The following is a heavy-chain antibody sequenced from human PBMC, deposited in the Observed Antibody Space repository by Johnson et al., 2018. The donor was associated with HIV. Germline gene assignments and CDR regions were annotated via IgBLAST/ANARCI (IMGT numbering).Heavy chain of an antibody. J-gene: IGHJ3*02. Sequence: QVLLVESGGGVVQPGRSLRLSCAASRFTFSSFAMHWVRQAPGKGLEWVAVISYDGSNKYYADSVKGRLTISRDNSKNTLYLQMNSLRAEDTALYYCARGVGGAGDDAFDIWGQGTMVTVSS. CDR2: ISYDGSNK. CDR1: RFTFSSFA. D-gene: IGHD6-19*01. V-gene: IGHV3-30-3*01. CDR3: ARGVGGAGDDAFDI.